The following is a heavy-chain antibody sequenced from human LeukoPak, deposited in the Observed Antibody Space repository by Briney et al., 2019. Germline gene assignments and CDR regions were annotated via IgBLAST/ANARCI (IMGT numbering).Heavy chain of an antibody. V-gene: IGHV3-21*01. J-gene: IGHJ4*02. Sequence: GGSLRLSCAASGFTFSSYSMNWVRQAPGKGLEWASSISSSSSYIYYADSVKGRFTISRDNAKNSLYLQMNSLRAEDTVVYYCAKTTRKQWLVDYWGQGTLVTVSS. D-gene: IGHD6-19*01. CDR3: AKTTRKQWLVDY. CDR2: ISSSSSYI. CDR1: GFTFSSYS.